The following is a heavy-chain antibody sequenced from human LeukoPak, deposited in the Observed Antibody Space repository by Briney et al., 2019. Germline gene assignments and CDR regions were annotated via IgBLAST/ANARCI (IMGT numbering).Heavy chain of an antibody. V-gene: IGHV3-23*01. CDR1: GFTFSSYA. D-gene: IGHD3-22*01. Sequence: PGGSLRLSCAASGFTFSSYAMSWVRQAPGKGLEWVSAISGSGGSTYYADSVKGRFTISRDNSKNTLYLQMNSLRAEDTAVYYCANEGVGGFYYDSSGYYYFDYWGQGTLVTVSS. CDR2: ISGSGGST. J-gene: IGHJ4*02. CDR3: ANEGVGGFYYDSSGYYYFDY.